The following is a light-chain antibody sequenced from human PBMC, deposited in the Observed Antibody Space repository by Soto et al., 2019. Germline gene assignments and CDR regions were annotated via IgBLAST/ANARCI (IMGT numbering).Light chain of an antibody. V-gene: IGKV3-15*01. J-gene: IGKJ5*01. CDR1: QSVSIF. Sequence: ERVMTQSPATLSVSPCETATLSCSASQSVSIFLSWYQQKPGQAPRLLIYGASTRATGIPARFSGSGSGTDFTLTITSLEPEDFATYYCQQSGQGLLTFGQGTRLEIK. CDR3: QQSGQGLLT. CDR2: GAS.